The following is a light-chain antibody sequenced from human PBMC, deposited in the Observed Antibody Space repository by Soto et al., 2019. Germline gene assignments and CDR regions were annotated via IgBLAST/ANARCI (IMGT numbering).Light chain of an antibody. CDR1: QSVSSSY. CDR2: GAS. Sequence: EIVLTQSPGTLYLSPGERATLSCRASQSVSSSYLAWYQQKTGQAPRLLSYGASSRATGIPDRFSGSGSGTDFTTAVSSLEPEDFAVYYCQQYCNSKCRFGRGTEVEFK. J-gene: IGKJ1*01. CDR3: QQYCNSKCR. V-gene: IGKV3-20*01.